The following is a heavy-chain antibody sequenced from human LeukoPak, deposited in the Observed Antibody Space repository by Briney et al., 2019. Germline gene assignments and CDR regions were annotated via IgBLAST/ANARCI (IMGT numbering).Heavy chain of an antibody. CDR1: GYTFTSYG. D-gene: IGHD6-13*01. J-gene: IGHJ6*02. CDR2: ISAYNGNT. V-gene: IGHV1-18*01. Sequence: ASVKVSCKASGYTFTSYGISWVRQAPGQGLEWMGWISAYNGNTNYAQKLQGRVTMTTDTSTSTAYMELRSLRSDDTAVYYCARDQSQLVLISSYHYYYYGMDVWGQGTTVTVSS. CDR3: ARDQSQLVLISSYHYYYYGMDV.